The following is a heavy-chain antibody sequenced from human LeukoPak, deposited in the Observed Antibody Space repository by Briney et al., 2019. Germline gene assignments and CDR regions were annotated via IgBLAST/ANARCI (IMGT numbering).Heavy chain of an antibody. Sequence: PSETLSLTCAVYGGSFSGYYWSWIRQPPGKGLEWIGEINHSGSTNYNPSLKSRVTISVDTSKNQFSLKLSSVTAADTAVYYCARGAGWFGELLPNPFDYWGQGTLVTVSS. D-gene: IGHD3-10*01. CDR1: GGSFSGYY. V-gene: IGHV4-34*01. J-gene: IGHJ4*02. CDR2: INHSGST. CDR3: ARGAGWFGELLPNPFDY.